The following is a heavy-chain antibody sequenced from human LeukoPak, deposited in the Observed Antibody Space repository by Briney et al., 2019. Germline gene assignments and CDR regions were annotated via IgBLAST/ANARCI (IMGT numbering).Heavy chain of an antibody. V-gene: IGHV1-24*01. J-gene: IGHJ3*02. Sequence: ASVKVSCKVPGYTLTELSMHWVRQAPGKGLEWMGGFDPEDGETIYAQKFQGRVTMTEDTSTDTAYMELSSLRSEDTAVYYCATGGYYDFWSGCPHDAFDIWGQGTMVTVSS. CDR3: ATGGYYDFWSGCPHDAFDI. D-gene: IGHD3-3*01. CDR1: GYTLTELS. CDR2: FDPEDGET.